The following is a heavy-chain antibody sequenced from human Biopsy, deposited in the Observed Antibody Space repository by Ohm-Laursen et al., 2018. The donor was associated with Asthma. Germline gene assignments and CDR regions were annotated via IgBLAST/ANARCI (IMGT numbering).Heavy chain of an antibody. CDR1: GGSLSSGPYY. D-gene: IGHD2-8*01. V-gene: IGHV4-31*11. CDR3: ARDLSGYCTSSACYGFDY. CDR2: INYSGST. Sequence: TLSLTWAVSGGSLSSGPYYWSWVRQHPGKGLEWIGYINYSGSTFYSPSLESRVTVSVDTSKNQFSLKLSSVTAADTAVYYCARDLSGYCTSSACYGFDYWGQGTLVTVSS. J-gene: IGHJ4*02.